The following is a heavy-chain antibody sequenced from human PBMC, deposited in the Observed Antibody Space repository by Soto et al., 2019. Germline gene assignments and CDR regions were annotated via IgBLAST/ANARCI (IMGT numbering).Heavy chain of an antibody. CDR2: IYHSGST. D-gene: IGHD2-2*01. V-gene: IGHV4-30-2*01. Sequence: SETLSLTCAVSGGSISSGGYSWSWIRQPPGKGLEWIGYIYHSGSTYYNPSLKSRVTISVDRSKNQFSLKLSSVTAADTAVYYCARVRGCISTSCYGRWFDPWGQGTLVTVSS. CDR3: ARVRGCISTSCYGRWFDP. CDR1: GGSISSGGYS. J-gene: IGHJ5*02.